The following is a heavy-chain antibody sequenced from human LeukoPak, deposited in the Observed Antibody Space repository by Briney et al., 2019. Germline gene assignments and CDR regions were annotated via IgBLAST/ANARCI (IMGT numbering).Heavy chain of an antibody. D-gene: IGHD3-3*01. J-gene: IGHJ3*01. CDR1: GFIFSSYA. V-gene: IGHV3-30*18. Sequence: GGSLRLSCAGSGFIFSSYAMHWVRQAPGKGPEWVAVISYDGRSQYFADSVKGRFTISRDNSKNTLYLQMNSLRVEDTAVYYCAKSRSGWYPIWGQGTMVTVSS. CDR2: ISYDGRSQ. CDR3: AKSRSGWYPI.